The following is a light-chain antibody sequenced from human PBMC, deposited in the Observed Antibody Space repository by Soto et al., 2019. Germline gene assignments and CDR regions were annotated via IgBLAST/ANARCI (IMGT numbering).Light chain of an antibody. Sequence: DIVMTQSPLSLPVTPGEPASISCRSSQSLLHSSGHNCLDWYLQKPGQYPQLLIYFGSNRASGDPDRFSGSGSGTDYTLKISRVEAEDGGIYDCMQTLQTPLTVGGGTKVDI. J-gene: IGKJ4*01. V-gene: IGKV2-28*01. CDR1: QSLLHSSGHNC. CDR3: MQTLQTPLT. CDR2: FGS.